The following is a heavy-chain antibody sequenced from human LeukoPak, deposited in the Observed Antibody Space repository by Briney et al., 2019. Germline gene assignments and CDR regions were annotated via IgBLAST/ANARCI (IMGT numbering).Heavy chain of an antibody. Sequence: GGSLRLSCAASGFTFTSFGMNWVRQAPGKGLVWVSRINSDGSSTSYADSVKGRFTISRDNAKNTLYLQMNSLRAEDTAVYYCAKAGHYDSSGNLDYWGQGTLVTVSS. CDR1: GFTFTSFG. CDR3: AKAGHYDSSGNLDY. D-gene: IGHD3-22*01. V-gene: IGHV3-74*01. J-gene: IGHJ4*02. CDR2: INSDGSST.